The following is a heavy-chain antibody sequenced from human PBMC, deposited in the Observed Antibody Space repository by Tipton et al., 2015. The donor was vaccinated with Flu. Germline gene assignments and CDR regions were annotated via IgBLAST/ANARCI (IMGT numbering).Heavy chain of an antibody. CDR2: IYYSGST. Sequence: TLSLTCTVSGGSISSSSYYWGWIRQPPGKGLERIGSIYYSGSTYYNPSLKSRVTISVDTSKNQFSLKLSSVTAADTAVYYCARQLWSRAFDIWGQGTMVTVSS. J-gene: IGHJ3*02. CDR1: GGSISSSSYY. CDR3: ARQLWSRAFDI. V-gene: IGHV4-39*07. D-gene: IGHD3-10*01.